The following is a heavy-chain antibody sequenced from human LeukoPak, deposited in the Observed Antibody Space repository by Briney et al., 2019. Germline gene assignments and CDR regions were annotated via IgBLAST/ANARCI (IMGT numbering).Heavy chain of an antibody. CDR3: ARARYCSSTSCPSPYYYYYMDV. CDR1: GYSFTNYW. Sequence: GESLKISCKGSGYSFTNYWIGWVRQMPGKGLEWMGIIYPGDSDTRYSPSFQGQVTISADKSISTAYLQWSSLKASDTAMYYCARARYCSSTSCPSPYYYYYMDVWGKGITVTVSS. CDR2: IYPGDSDT. V-gene: IGHV5-51*06. J-gene: IGHJ6*03. D-gene: IGHD2-2*01.